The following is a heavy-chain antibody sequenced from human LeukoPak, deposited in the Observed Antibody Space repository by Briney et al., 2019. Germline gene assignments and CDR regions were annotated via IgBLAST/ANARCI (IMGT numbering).Heavy chain of an antibody. V-gene: IGHV6-1*01. Sequence: SQTLSLTCAISGDSVSSINGDWNWIRQSPSRGLEWLGRTYYRSKWYDDYAVSMKGRITINPDTSKNQFSLQLNSVTPEDTAVYYCARNVGNSGWYTFDYWGQGTLVTVSS. J-gene: IGHJ4*02. CDR3: ARNVGNSGWYTFDY. CDR1: GDSVSSINGD. D-gene: IGHD6-19*01. CDR2: TYYRSKWYD.